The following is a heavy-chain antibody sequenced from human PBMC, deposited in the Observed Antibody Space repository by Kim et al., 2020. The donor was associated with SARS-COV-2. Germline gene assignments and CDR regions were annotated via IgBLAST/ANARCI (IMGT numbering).Heavy chain of an antibody. D-gene: IGHD3-22*01. V-gene: IGHV1-3*01. J-gene: IGHJ1*01. CDR1: GYTFTSYA. CDR2: INAGNGNT. CDR3: ARTLNYYDSSGYYYDEYFQH. Sequence: ASVKVSCKASGYTFTSYAMHWVRQAPGQRLEWMGWINAGNGNTKYSQKFQGRVTITRDTSASTAYMELSSLRSEDTAVYYCARTLNYYDSSGYYYDEYFQHWGQGTLVTVSS.